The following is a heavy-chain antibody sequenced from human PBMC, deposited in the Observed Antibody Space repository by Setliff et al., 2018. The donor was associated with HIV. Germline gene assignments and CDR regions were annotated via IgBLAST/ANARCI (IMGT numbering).Heavy chain of an antibody. V-gene: IGHV1-18*01. Sequence: ASVKVSCQASVHTFASYGIGWLRQAPGQGLEWLGWITAYNVDAPNAQKFQGRVTMTRDTSTSSVYMELRSLRSEDTAVYYCARAYYDSVWGSHRYRFYYFDYWGQGSLVTVSS. CDR3: ARAYYDSVWGSHRYRFYYFDY. J-gene: IGHJ4*02. CDR1: VHTFASYG. D-gene: IGHD3-16*02. CDR2: ITAYNVDA.